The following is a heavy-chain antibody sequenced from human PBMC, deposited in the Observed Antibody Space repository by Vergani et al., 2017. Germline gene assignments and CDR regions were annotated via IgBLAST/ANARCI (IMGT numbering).Heavy chain of an antibody. D-gene: IGHD3-22*01. CDR2: IIPIFGTA. Sequence: QVQLVQSGAEVKKPGSSVKVSCKASGGTFSSYAISWVRQAPGQGLEWMGGIIPIFGTAHSAQKFQGRVTITADESTSTAYMELSSLRSEDTAVYYCASNTYYYDSSGYYYNKLDYWGQGTLVTVSS. CDR3: ASNTYYYDSSGYYYNKLDY. J-gene: IGHJ4*02. CDR1: GGTFSSYA. V-gene: IGHV1-69*01.